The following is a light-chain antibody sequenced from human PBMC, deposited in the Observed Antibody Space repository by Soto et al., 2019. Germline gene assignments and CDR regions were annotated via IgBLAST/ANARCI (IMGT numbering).Light chain of an antibody. Sequence: VMTQSPAILSVSPGEGATLSCRASQSVGSKLAWYQQKPGQAPRLLISAASTRATGIPPRFSGSGSGSEFTSTISRLQSDDFAVYVCQQYSIWPPSFGPGTKVDV. V-gene: IGKV3-15*01. CDR3: QQYSIWPPS. J-gene: IGKJ3*01. CDR2: AAS. CDR1: QSVGSK.